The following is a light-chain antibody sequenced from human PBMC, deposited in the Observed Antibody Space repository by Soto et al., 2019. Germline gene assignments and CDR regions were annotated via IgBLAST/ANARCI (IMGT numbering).Light chain of an antibody. CDR1: QSVSYN. Sequence: IMMTQSPATLSVSPGERATLSCRASQSVSYNLAWYQQKPGQAPRLLIYGASTRAAGIPARFSGSGSGTEFTLTISSLQSEDFAVYYCQRYNEWPLTFGGGTKVEIK. V-gene: IGKV3-15*01. CDR2: GAS. J-gene: IGKJ4*01. CDR3: QRYNEWPLT.